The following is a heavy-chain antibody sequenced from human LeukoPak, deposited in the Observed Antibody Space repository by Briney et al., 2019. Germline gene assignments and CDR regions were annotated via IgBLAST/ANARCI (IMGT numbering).Heavy chain of an antibody. V-gene: IGHV4-34*01. CDR1: GGSFSGYY. CDR3: ARGYRGYCSSTSCQALIYYYYYMDV. CDR2: INHSGST. J-gene: IGHJ6*03. D-gene: IGHD2-2*03. Sequence: PSETLSLTCAVYGGSFSGYYWSWIRQPPGKGLEWIGEINHSGSTNYNPSLKSRVTISVDTSRNQFSLKLSSVTAADTAVYYCARGYRGYCSSTSCQALIYYYYYMDVWDKGTTVTVSS.